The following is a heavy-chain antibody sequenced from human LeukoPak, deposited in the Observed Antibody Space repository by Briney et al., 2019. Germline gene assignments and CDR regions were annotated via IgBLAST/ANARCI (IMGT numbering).Heavy chain of an antibody. CDR1: GGTFSSYA. V-gene: IGHV1-69*06. Sequence: ASVKVSCKASGGTFSSYAISWVRQAPGQGLEWMGGIIPIFGTASYAQKFQGRVTITADKSTSTAYMELSSLRSEDTAVYYCAASYGDYKSYYYYMDVWGKGTTVTVSS. CDR3: AASYGDYKSYYYYMDV. CDR2: IIPIFGTA. J-gene: IGHJ6*03. D-gene: IGHD4-17*01.